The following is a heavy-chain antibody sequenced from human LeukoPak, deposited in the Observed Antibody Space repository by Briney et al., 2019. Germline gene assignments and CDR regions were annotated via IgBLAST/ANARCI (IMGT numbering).Heavy chain of an antibody. CDR1: GGSISSSSYY. J-gene: IGHJ4*02. D-gene: IGHD5-24*01. V-gene: IGHV4-39*07. Sequence: PSETLSLTCTVSGGSISSSSYYWGWIRQPPGKGLEWIGSIYYSGSTYYNPSLKSRVTISVDTSKNQFSLKLSSVTAADTAVYYCARGTSPGRDGYNSGAGGPLPDFWGQGTLVTVSS. CDR2: IYYSGST. CDR3: ARGTSPGRDGYNSGAGGPLPDF.